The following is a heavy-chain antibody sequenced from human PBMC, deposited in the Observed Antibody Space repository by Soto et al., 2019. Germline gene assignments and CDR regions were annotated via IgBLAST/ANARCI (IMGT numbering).Heavy chain of an antibody. D-gene: IGHD3-16*01. CDR1: GFTLSSYW. Sequence: PGGSMRLSCAASGFTLSSYWMNWVRHAPGKGLEWVANIKQDGSEKYYVDSVKGRFTISRDNAKNSLYLQMNSLGAEDTAVYYCARDWGGYWGQGTLVTVSS. J-gene: IGHJ4*02. CDR3: ARDWGGY. CDR2: IKQDGSEK. V-gene: IGHV3-7*01.